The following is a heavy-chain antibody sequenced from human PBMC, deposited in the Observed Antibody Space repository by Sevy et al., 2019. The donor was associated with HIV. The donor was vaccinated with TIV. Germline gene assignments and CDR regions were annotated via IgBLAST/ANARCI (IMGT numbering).Heavy chain of an antibody. CDR3: SSGLYYYDMRGHQEPGDY. V-gene: IGHV3-74*01. CDR2: INSDGSST. CDR1: GITLTPYW. Sequence: GGSLRLSCAASGITLTPYWMHWVRQVPGKGLVWVSRINSDGSSTSYAGSVKGRFTISRDNGKNTLYLQMKSLRVEDTAVYFGSSGLYYYDMRGHQEPGDYWGQGMLVTVSS. D-gene: IGHD3-22*01. J-gene: IGHJ4*02.